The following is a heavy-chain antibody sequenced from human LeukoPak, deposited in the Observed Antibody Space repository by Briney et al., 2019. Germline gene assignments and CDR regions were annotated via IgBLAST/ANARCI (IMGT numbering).Heavy chain of an antibody. V-gene: IGHV4-34*01. CDR2: INHSGST. J-gene: IGHJ4*02. CDR3: ARGARSSWYDY. D-gene: IGHD6-13*01. Sequence: SETLSLTCAVYGGSFSGYYWSWIRRPPGKGLEWIGEINHSGSTNYNPSLKSRVTISVDTSKNQFSLKLSSVTAADTAVYYCARGARSSWYDYWGQGTLVTVSS. CDR1: GGSFSGYY.